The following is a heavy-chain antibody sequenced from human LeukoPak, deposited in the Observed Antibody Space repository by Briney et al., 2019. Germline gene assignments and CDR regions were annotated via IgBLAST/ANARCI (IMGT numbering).Heavy chain of an antibody. CDR1: GGSFSGYY. D-gene: IGHD4-17*01. J-gene: IGHJ3*02. V-gene: IGHV4-34*01. CDR2: INHSGST. CDR3: ARIAPTVTTWEADAFDI. Sequence: SETLSLTCAVYGGSFSGYYWSWIRQPPGKGLEWIGEINHSGSTNYNPSLKGRVTISVDTSKNQFSLKLSSVTAADTAVYYCARIAPTVTTWEADAFDIWGQGTMVTVSS.